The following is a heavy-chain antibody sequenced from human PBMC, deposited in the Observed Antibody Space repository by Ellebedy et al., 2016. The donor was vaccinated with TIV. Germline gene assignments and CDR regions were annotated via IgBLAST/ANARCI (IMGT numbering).Heavy chain of an antibody. V-gene: IGHV3-23*01. D-gene: IGHD5-12*01. CDR3: ARHSGYERGVFDY. CDR2: ISGSGGST. CDR1: GFTFSSYA. Sequence: PGGSLRLSCAASGFTFSSYAMSWVRQAPGKGLEWVSAISGSGGSTYYADSVKGRFTISRDNSKNTRYLQMNSLRAEDTAVYYCARHSGYERGVFDYWGQGTLVTVSS. J-gene: IGHJ4*02.